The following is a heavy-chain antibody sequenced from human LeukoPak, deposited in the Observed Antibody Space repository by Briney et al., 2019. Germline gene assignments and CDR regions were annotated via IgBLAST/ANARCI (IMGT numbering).Heavy chain of an antibody. Sequence: ASVMVSCKASGGTFSSYAISWVRQAPGQGLEWMGGIIPIFGTANYAQKFQGRVTITTDESTSTAYMELSSLRSEDTAVYYCARGNNVYYYDGSGYLFNWFDPWGQGTLVTVSS. D-gene: IGHD3-22*01. V-gene: IGHV1-69*05. CDR2: IIPIFGTA. J-gene: IGHJ5*02. CDR3: ARGNNVYYYDGSGYLFNWFDP. CDR1: GGTFSSYA.